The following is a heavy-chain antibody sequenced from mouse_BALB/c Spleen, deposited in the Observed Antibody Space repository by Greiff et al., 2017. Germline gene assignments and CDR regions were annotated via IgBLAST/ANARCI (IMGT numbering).Heavy chain of an antibody. Sequence: VKLQESGAELVRPGVSVKISCKGSGYTFTDYAMHWVKQSHAKSLEWIGVISTYYGDASYNQKFKGKATMTVDKSSSTAYMELARLTSEDSAIYYCARSDDGYYGYWGQGTTLTVSS. CDR3: ARSDDGYYGY. CDR2: ISTYYGDA. V-gene: IGHV1S137*01. CDR1: GYTFTDYA. D-gene: IGHD2-3*01. J-gene: IGHJ2*01.